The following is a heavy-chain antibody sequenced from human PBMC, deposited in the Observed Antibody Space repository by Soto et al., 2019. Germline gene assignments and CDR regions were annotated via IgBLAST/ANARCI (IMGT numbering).Heavy chain of an antibody. CDR1: GGSFSGYH. CDR3: ARLRIEGTTYDALDI. D-gene: IGHD1-7*01. J-gene: IGHJ3*02. Sequence: SATLSLTCAVYGGSFSGYHWSWFRQPPGKGLEWIGEINHSGSTNYNPSLKSRVTISVDTSKNQFSLKLSSVTAADTAVYYCARLRIEGTTYDALDIWGQGTMVT. V-gene: IGHV4-34*01. CDR2: INHSGST.